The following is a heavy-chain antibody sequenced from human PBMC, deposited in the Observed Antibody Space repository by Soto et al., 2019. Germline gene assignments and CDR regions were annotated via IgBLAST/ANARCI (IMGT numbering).Heavy chain of an antibody. Sequence: SETLSLTCTVSGGSISSGDYYCSWIRQPPGKGLEWSGYIYYSGSTYYNPSLKSRVTISVDTSKNQFPLKLSSVTAADTAVYYCAMENVLLWFGGPDGRSNYSYYGMDVWGQGTTVTVSS. CDR1: GGSISSGDYY. CDR3: AMENVLLWFGGPDGRSNYSYYGMDV. J-gene: IGHJ6*02. D-gene: IGHD3-10*01. V-gene: IGHV4-30-4*01. CDR2: IYYSGST.